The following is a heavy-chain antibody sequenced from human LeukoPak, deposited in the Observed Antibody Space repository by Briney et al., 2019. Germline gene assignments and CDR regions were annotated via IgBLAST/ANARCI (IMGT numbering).Heavy chain of an antibody. CDR2: ISFDGSNE. CDR1: GFTFTSYG. CDR3: ARVGSVYYYDSSGYYSGDY. J-gene: IGHJ4*02. Sequence: GGSLRLSCAASGFTFTSYGMHWVRQAPGKGLEWVAVISFDGSNEYYLDSVKGRFTISRDNSKNTLYLQMNSLRAEDTAVYYCARVGSVYYYDSSGYYSGDYWGQGTLVTVSS. D-gene: IGHD3-22*01. V-gene: IGHV3-30*03.